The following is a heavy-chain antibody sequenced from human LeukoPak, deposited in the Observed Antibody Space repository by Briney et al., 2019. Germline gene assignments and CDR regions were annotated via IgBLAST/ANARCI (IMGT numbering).Heavy chain of an antibody. CDR1: GFTVSSNY. D-gene: IGHD5-18*01. Sequence: PGGPLRLSCAASGFTVSSNYMSWVRQAPGKGLEWVSVIYSGVTTYYADSVKGRFTISRDNSKNTLYLQMNSLRAEDTAVYYCARCGYSYGYFLWGQGTLVTVSS. CDR3: ARCGYSYGYFL. CDR2: IYSGVTT. J-gene: IGHJ4*02. V-gene: IGHV3-66*01.